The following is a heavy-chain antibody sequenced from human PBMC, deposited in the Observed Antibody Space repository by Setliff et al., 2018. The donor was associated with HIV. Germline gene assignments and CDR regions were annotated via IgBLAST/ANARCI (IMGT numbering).Heavy chain of an antibody. Sequence: SETLSLTCTVSGGSISSGSYYWGWIRQPPGMGLEWIGNIYYSGSSYYNPSLKSRVTISVDTSKNQFSLKLSSVTAADTAVYYCARRESNRFDPWGQGILVTVSS. CDR3: ARRESNRFDP. CDR2: IYYSGSS. D-gene: IGHD3-10*01. V-gene: IGHV4-39*01. J-gene: IGHJ5*02. CDR1: GGSISSGSYY.